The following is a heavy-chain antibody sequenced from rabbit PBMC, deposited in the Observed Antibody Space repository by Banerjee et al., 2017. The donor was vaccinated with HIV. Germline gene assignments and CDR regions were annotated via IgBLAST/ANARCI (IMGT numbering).Heavy chain of an antibody. J-gene: IGHJ4*01. CDR3: ARQAGSSYYPFNL. CDR1: GFSFSSSYW. CDR2: IYVGSSGST. D-gene: IGHD8-1*01. V-gene: IGHV1S45*01. Sequence: QEQLEESGGDLVKPEGSLTLTCTASGFSFSSSYWIYWVRQAPGKGLEWIGTIYVGSSGSTYYASRAKGRFTISKTSSTTVTLQMTSLTAADTATYFCARQAGSSYYPFNLWGQGTLVTDS.